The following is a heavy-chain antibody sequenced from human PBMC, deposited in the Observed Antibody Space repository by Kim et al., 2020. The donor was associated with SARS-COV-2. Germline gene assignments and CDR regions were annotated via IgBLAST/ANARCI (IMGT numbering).Heavy chain of an antibody. D-gene: IGHD1-1*01. Sequence: TSHNPSLKSRVTISVDRSKNQFSLKLSSVTAADTAVYYCARASTWDGVDYWGQGTLVTVSS. V-gene: IGHV4-30-2*01. CDR2: T. J-gene: IGHJ4*02. CDR3: ARASTWDGVDY.